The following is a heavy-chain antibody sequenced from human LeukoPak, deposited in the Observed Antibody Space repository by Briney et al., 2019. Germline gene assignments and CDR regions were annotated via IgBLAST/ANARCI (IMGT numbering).Heavy chain of an antibody. V-gene: IGHV1-46*01. Sequence: ASVKVSCKASGYTFTRYHMHWVRQAPGQGLEWMGVINPSADSTSYTQKFQGRVSMTRDTSTSTVYMDLSSLRSEDTAVYYCARGRDGYNRDAFDIWGQGTVVTVSS. J-gene: IGHJ3*02. CDR3: ARGRDGYNRDAFDI. CDR1: GYTFTRYH. CDR2: INPSADST. D-gene: IGHD5-24*01.